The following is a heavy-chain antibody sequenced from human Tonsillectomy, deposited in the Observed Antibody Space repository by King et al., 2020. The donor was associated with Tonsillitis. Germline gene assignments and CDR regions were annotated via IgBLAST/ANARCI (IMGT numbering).Heavy chain of an antibody. J-gene: IGHJ3*02. CDR3: ARDTYSNYAFDI. Sequence: QVPLQQWGAGLLKPSETLSLTCAVYGGSFSGYYWTWIRPTPGKGLEWIGEINHSGSTNYNPSLKSRVTISVDTSKNQFSLKLSSVTAADTAVYYCARDTYSNYAFDIWGQGTMVTVSS. CDR2: INHSGST. D-gene: IGHD4-11*01. V-gene: IGHV4-34*01. CDR1: GGSFSGYY.